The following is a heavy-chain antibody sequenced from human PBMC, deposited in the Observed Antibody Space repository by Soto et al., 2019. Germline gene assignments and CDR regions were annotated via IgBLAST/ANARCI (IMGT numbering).Heavy chain of an antibody. V-gene: IGHV3-33*01. CDR2: IWYDGSNK. CDR3: AREYYYDSSGYYSPHPGRIDY. Sequence: GGSLRLSCAASGFTFSSYGMHWVRQAPGKGLEWVAVIWYDGSNKYYADSVKGRFTISRDNSKNTLYLQMNSLRAEDTAVYYCAREYYYDSSGYYSPHPGRIDYWGQGTLVTVSS. CDR1: GFTFSSYG. J-gene: IGHJ4*02. D-gene: IGHD3-22*01.